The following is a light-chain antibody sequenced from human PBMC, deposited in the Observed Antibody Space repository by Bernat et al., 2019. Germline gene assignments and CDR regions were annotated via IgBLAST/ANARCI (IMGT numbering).Light chain of an antibody. CDR3: QQRYTWPQT. CDR2: DIS. J-gene: IGKJ1*01. V-gene: IGKV3-11*01. Sequence: EIVLTQSPATLSLSPGEGATLSCRASQSVSNSLAWYQQKPGQAPRPLIYDISNRAAGIPARFSGSGSGTDFTLTISSLEPEDFAVYYCQQRYTWPQTFGQGTKVEFK. CDR1: QSVSNS.